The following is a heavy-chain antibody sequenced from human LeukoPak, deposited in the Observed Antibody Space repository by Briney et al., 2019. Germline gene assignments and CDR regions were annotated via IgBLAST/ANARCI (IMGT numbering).Heavy chain of an antibody. CDR2: IKQDGSEK. Sequence: GGSLRLSCTASGFTFSNYWMSWVRQAPGKGLEWVANIKQDGSEKYYVDSVKGRFTISRDNSKNSPYLQMNSLRAEDTAVYFCARDPNGDYIGTFDMWGRGTMVSVSS. CDR3: ARDPNGDYIGTFDM. V-gene: IGHV3-7*03. D-gene: IGHD4-17*01. CDR1: GFTFSNYW. J-gene: IGHJ3*02.